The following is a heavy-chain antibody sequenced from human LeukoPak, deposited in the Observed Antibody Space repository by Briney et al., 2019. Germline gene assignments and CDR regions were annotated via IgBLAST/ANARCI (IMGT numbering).Heavy chain of an antibody. CDR3: AKATLGGPYYYYGMDV. CDR2: ISYDGSNK. D-gene: IGHD4-23*01. Sequence: GGSLRLSCAASGFTFSSYGMHWVRQAPGKGLEWVAVISYDGSNKYYADSVKGRFTISRDNFKNTLYLQMNSLRAEDTAVYYCAKATLGGPYYYYGMDVWGQGTTVTVSS. J-gene: IGHJ6*02. CDR1: GFTFSSYG. V-gene: IGHV3-30*18.